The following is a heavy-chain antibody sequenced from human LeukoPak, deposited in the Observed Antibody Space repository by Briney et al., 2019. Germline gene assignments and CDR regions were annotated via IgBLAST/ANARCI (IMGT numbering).Heavy chain of an antibody. Sequence: ASVKVSCKASGYTFTSYGISWVRQAPGQGLEWMGWISAYNGNTNYAQKLQGRVTMTTDTSTSTAYMELRSLRSDDTAVYYCAAQTTVTTADDAFDIWGQGTMVTVSS. CDR1: GYTFTSYG. D-gene: IGHD4-17*01. J-gene: IGHJ3*02. CDR3: AAQTTVTTADDAFDI. V-gene: IGHV1-18*01. CDR2: ISAYNGNT.